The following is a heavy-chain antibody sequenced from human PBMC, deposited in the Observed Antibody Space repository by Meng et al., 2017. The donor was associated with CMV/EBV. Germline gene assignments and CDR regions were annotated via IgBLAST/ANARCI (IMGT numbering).Heavy chain of an antibody. D-gene: IGHD1-14*01. Sequence: LSLTGPVSRGSISSGGYYWSSIRQHPGKGLEWIGYIYYSGSTYYNPSLKSRVTISVDTSKNQFSLKLSSVTAADTAVYYCARAPEGPWGQGTLVTVSS. CDR3: ARAPEGP. CDR2: IYYSGST. CDR1: RGSISSGGYY. J-gene: IGHJ4*02. V-gene: IGHV4-31*03.